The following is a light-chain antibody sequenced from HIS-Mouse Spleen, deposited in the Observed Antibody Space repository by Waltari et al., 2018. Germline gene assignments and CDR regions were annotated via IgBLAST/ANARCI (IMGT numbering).Light chain of an antibody. Sequence: SYVLTPPPSVSVAPGHTARITWAGNHIGRKSVHWYQQKPGQAPVLVVYDDSDRPSGIPERFSGSNSGNTATLTISRVEAGDEADYYCQVWDSSSDHRVFGGGTKLTVL. V-gene: IGLV3-21*02. CDR2: DDS. CDR1: HIGRKS. CDR3: QVWDSSSDHRV. J-gene: IGLJ3*02.